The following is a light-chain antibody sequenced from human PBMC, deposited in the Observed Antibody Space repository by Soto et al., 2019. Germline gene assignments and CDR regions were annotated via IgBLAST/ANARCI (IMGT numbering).Light chain of an antibody. CDR2: QDS. J-gene: IGLJ2*01. Sequence: SYELTQPPSVSVSPGQTASITCSGDKLADKYACWYQQKPGQSPVLVIYQDSKRPSGIPERVSGSNSGNTATLTISGTQAKDEADYYWQAWDSSTVVFGGGTKLTVL. CDR1: KLADKY. CDR3: QAWDSSTVV. V-gene: IGLV3-1*01.